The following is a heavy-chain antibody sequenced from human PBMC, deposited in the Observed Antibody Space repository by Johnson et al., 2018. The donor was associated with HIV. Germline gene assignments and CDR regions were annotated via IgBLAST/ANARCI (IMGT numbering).Heavy chain of an antibody. Sequence: VQLVESGGGLVQPGRSLRLSCAASGFTFDDYAMHWVRQAPGKGLEWVSGISWNSGSIGYVDSVKGRFTISRDNAKNSLYLQRNSLRAEDTAVYYCATFGGGSFHAFDIWGQGTMVTVSS. CDR2: ISWNSGSI. CDR1: GFTFDDYA. V-gene: IGHV3-9*01. J-gene: IGHJ3*02. CDR3: ATFGGGSFHAFDI. D-gene: IGHD1-26*01.